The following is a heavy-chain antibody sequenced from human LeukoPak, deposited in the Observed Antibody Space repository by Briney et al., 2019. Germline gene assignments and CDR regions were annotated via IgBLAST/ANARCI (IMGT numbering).Heavy chain of an antibody. CDR3: ARHGTISSESYFDY. V-gene: IGHV4-39*01. D-gene: IGHD1-14*01. J-gene: IGHJ4*02. CDR2: MYYSGST. CDR1: GGSISSSRYY. Sequence: SETLSLTCTVSGGSISSSRYYWGWIRQPPGKGLEWIGSMYYSGSTYYNPSLKSRVTISVDTSKNQFSLRLSSVTAADTAVYYCARHGTISSESYFDYWGQGALVTVSS.